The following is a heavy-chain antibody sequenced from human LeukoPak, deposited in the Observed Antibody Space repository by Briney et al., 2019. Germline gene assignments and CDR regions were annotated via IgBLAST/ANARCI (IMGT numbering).Heavy chain of an antibody. CDR3: ARHRSGWLQSSFDY. V-gene: IGHV4-39*01. Sequence: SETLSLTCTVSGGSISRYYWSWIRQPPGKGLEWIGSIYYSGSSFDNPALKSRVTISVDTSKNQFSLKLSSVTAADTAVYYCARHRSGWLQSSFDYWGQGTLVTVSS. D-gene: IGHD5-24*01. J-gene: IGHJ4*02. CDR2: IYYSGSS. CDR1: GGSISRYY.